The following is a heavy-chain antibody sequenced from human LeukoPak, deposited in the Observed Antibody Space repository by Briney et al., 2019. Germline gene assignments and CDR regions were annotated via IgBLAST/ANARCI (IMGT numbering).Heavy chain of an antibody. Sequence: GASVKASCKVSGYTLTELSMHWVRQAPGKGLEWMGGFDPEDGETIYAQKFQGRVTMTEDTSTDTAYMELSSLRSEDTAVYYCATWGGIYSGYDYIYWGQGTLVTVSS. CDR1: GYTLTELS. D-gene: IGHD5-12*01. CDR3: ATWGGIYSGYDYIY. V-gene: IGHV1-24*01. J-gene: IGHJ4*02. CDR2: FDPEDGET.